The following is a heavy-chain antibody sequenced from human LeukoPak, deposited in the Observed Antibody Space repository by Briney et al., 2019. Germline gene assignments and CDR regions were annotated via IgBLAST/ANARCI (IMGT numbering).Heavy chain of an antibody. J-gene: IGHJ3*02. CDR1: GGSISSSTYY. Sequence: PSETLSLTCTVSGGSISSSTYYWGWIRQPPGKGLEWIGSFYYSGSTYYNPSLKSRVTISVDTSKNQFSLKLTSVTAADTAVYYCARPRVTGAFDGFDIWGQGTMVTVSS. D-gene: IGHD2-21*02. CDR3: ARPRVTGAFDGFDI. V-gene: IGHV4-39*01. CDR2: FYYSGST.